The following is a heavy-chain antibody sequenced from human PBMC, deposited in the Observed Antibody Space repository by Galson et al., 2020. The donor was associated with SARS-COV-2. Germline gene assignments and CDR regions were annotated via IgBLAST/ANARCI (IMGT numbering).Heavy chain of an antibody. CDR1: GFAFNIYW. J-gene: IGHJ4*02. CDR3: AREPIAAAGLEDY. CDR2: IKHDGSEE. Sequence: GGSLRLSCAASGFAFNIYWMSWVRQAPGKGLEWVANIKHDGSEEYYVESVKGRFTISRDNAKNSLYLQMNSLRVDDTAVYFCAREPIAAAGLEDYWGQGILVTVSS. D-gene: IGHD6-13*01. V-gene: IGHV3-7*01.